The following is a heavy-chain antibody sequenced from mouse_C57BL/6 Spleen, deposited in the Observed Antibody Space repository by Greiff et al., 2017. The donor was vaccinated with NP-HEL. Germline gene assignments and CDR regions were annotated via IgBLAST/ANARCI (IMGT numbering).Heavy chain of an antibody. Sequence: QVQLQQPGAELVKPGASVKMSCQASGYTFTSYWINWVQQRPGQGLEWIGDIFPGSGSTNYNEKFKSKATLTVDTSSSTAYMQLSSLTSEDSAVYYCAITVVATKDYWGQGTTLTVSS. V-gene: IGHV1-55*01. D-gene: IGHD1-1*01. CDR2: IFPGSGST. J-gene: IGHJ2*01. CDR3: AITVVATKDY. CDR1: GYTFTSYW.